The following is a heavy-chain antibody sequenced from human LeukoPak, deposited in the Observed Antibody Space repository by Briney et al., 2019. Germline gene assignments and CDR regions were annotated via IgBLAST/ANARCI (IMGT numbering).Heavy chain of an antibody. Sequence: SETLSLTCTVSGGSISSSSYYWGWIRQPPGKGLEWIVCIYYSGSTYYTPSLKSRVTIYVDTSKNQFSLKLSSVTAADTAVYYGARHGGGGSYRSNDFDYWGQGTLVTVSS. CDR1: GGSISSSSYY. CDR3: ARHGGGGSYRSNDFDY. J-gene: IGHJ4*02. D-gene: IGHD1-26*01. CDR2: IYYSGST. V-gene: IGHV4-39*01.